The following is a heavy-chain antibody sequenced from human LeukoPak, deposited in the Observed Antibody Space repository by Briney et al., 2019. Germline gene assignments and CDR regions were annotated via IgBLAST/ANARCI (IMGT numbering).Heavy chain of an antibody. V-gene: IGHV3-48*04. CDR1: GFTFSSYS. J-gene: IGHJ4*02. Sequence: GGSLRLSCAASGFTFSSYSMNRVRQAPGKGLEWVSYISSSSSTIYYADSVKGRFTISRDNAKNTLYLQMNSLRAEDTAVYYCVRATTKDYFDYWGQGTVVSVSS. CDR3: VRATTKDYFDY. D-gene: IGHD5-24*01. CDR2: ISSSSSTI.